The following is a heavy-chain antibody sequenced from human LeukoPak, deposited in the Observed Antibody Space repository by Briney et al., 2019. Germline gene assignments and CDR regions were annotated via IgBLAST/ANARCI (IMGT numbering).Heavy chain of an antibody. V-gene: IGHV4-38-2*02. D-gene: IGHD3-3*01. CDR1: GYSISGGYY. J-gene: IGHJ4*02. Sequence: SETLSLTCTVSGYSISGGYYWGWIRQPPGKGLEWIGSIYHSGSTYYNPSLKSRVTISVDTSKNQFSLKLSSVTAADTAVYYCARDSFDPPYYDFWSGYYLRSGVLLLWGQGTLVTVSS. CDR2: IYHSGST. CDR3: ARDSFDPPYYDFWSGYYLRSGVLLL.